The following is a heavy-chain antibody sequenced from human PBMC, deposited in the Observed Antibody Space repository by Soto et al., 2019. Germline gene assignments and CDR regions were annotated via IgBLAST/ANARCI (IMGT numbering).Heavy chain of an antibody. Sequence: PSETLSLTCTVSGGSISSYYWSWIRQPPGKGLEWIGYIYYSGSTNYNPSLKSRVTISVDTSKNQFSLKLSSVTAADTAVYYCARGDYPPDYYYHDFMDVWGKGTTVTVSS. D-gene: IGHD4-17*01. CDR3: ARGDYPPDYYYHDFMDV. CDR1: GGSISSYY. CDR2: IYYSGST. J-gene: IGHJ6*03. V-gene: IGHV4-59*01.